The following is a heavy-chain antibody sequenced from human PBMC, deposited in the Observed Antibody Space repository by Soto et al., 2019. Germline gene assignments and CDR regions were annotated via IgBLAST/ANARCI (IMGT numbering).Heavy chain of an antibody. CDR3: ARETGYSYGYYNYYGMDV. J-gene: IGHJ6*02. V-gene: IGHV6-1*01. CDR2: TYYRSKWYN. Sequence: SQTLSLTCAISGDSVSSNSAAWNWIRQSPSRGLEWLGRTYYRSKWYNDYAVSVKSRITINADTSMNQFSLQLNSLTPEDTAVYYCARETGYSYGYYNYYGMDVWGQGTTVTVSS. CDR1: GDSVSSNSAA. D-gene: IGHD5-18*01.